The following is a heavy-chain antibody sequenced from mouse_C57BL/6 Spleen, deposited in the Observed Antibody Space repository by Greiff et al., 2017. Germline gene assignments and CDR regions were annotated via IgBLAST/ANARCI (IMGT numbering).Heavy chain of an antibody. V-gene: IGHV1-76*01. J-gene: IGHJ4*01. D-gene: IGHD1-1*01. CDR2: IYPGSGNT. CDR3: ARFYYGSSDAMDY. CDR1: GYTFTDYY. Sequence: QVQLQQSGAELVRPGASVKLSCKASGYTFTDYYINWVKQRPGQGLEWIARIYPGSGNTYYNEKFKGKATLTAEKSSSTAYMQLSSLTSEDSAVYFCARFYYGSSDAMDYWGQGTSVTVSS.